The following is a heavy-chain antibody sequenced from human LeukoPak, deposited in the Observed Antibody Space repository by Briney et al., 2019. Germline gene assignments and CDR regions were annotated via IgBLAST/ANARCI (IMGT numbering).Heavy chain of an antibody. Sequence: GGSLRLSCAASGFTFSTYGMHWVRQAPGKGLEWVACIRYDGSNKYYADSVKGRFTISRDNTKNTLYLQMSSLRAEDTAVYYCAKDGGSGWSLYFGFWGQGTLVTVSS. CDR3: AKDGGSGWSLYFGF. J-gene: IGHJ4*02. D-gene: IGHD6-19*01. V-gene: IGHV3-30*02. CDR2: IRYDGSNK. CDR1: GFTFSTYG.